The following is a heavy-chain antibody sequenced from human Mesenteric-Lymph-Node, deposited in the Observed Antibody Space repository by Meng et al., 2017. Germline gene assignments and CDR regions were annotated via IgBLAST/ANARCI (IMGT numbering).Heavy chain of an antibody. CDR3: ARSIYYYDSSGYDY. CDR1: GFTFDDYA. CDR2: ISWNSGSI. D-gene: IGHD3-22*01. Sequence: SLKISCAASGFTFDDYAMHWVRQAPGKGLEWVSGISWNSGSIGYADSVKGRFTISRDNAKNSLYLQMNSLRAEDTALYHCARSIYYYDSSGYDYWGQGTLVTVSS. V-gene: IGHV3-9*01. J-gene: IGHJ4*02.